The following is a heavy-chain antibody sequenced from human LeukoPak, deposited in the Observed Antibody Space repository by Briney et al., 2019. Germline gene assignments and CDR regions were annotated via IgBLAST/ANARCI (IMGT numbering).Heavy chain of an antibody. J-gene: IGHJ4*02. CDR1: GSTFTSYY. D-gene: IGHD1-26*01. CDR2: INPSGGST. Sequence: ASVKVSCKASGSTFTSYYMHWVRQAPGQGLEWMGIINPSGGSTSHAQKFQGRVTMTRDMSTSTVYMELSSLRSEDTAVYYCARGGSSGSYFPYGYWGQGTLVTVSS. V-gene: IGHV1-46*01. CDR3: ARGGSSGSYFPYGY.